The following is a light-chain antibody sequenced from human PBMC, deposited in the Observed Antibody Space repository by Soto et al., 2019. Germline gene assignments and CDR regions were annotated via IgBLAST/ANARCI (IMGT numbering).Light chain of an antibody. CDR1: QSVSSY. CDR3: QQRSKWLFP. Sequence: EIVLTQSPATLSLSPGERATLSCRASQSVSSYLAWYQQKPGQAPRLLIYDASNRATGIPARFSGSGSGTDFTPTISSLEPEDFAVYYCQQRSKWLFPFGQGKRLEIK. J-gene: IGKJ5*01. V-gene: IGKV3-11*01. CDR2: DAS.